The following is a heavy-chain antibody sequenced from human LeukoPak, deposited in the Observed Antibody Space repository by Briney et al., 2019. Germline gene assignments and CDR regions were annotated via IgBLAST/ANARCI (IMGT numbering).Heavy chain of an antibody. CDR3: TTDSGWYYDILTGYSGYFDY. CDR2: IKSKTDGGTT. V-gene: IGHV3-15*01. CDR1: GFTFSNAW. Sequence: GGSLRLSCAAYGFTFSNAWMSWVRHAPGKGLKWLSRIKSKTDGGTTDYAALVKGRFTISRDDSKNTLYLQMNSLKTEDTAVYYCTTDSGWYYDILTGYSGYFDYWGQGTLVTVSS. J-gene: IGHJ4*02. D-gene: IGHD3-9*01.